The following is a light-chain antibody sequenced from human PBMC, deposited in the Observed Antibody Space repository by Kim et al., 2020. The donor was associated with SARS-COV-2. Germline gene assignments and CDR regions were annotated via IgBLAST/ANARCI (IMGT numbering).Light chain of an antibody. CDR3: QQYNSYRT. Sequence: SASVGDIVTITCRASQSISSWLAWYQQKPGKAPKLMIYGASSLESGVPSRFSGSGSGTEFTLTISSLQPDDFATYYCQQYNSYRTFGQGTQVEIK. J-gene: IGKJ1*01. CDR2: GAS. CDR1: QSISSW. V-gene: IGKV1-5*01.